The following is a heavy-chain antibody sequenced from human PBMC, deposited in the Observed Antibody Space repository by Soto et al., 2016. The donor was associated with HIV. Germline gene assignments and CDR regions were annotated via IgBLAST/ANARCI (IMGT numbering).Heavy chain of an antibody. Sequence: EVQLVESGGDLVQPGGSLRLSCAASGFTFSNYWMHWVRQAPGKGLVWVSRINSDGSSTSYADSVKGRFTISRDNAKNTLYLQMNSLRVEDTAVYYCARDAGSRWSRGYFDYCGQGTLVTVSS. V-gene: IGHV3-74*01. CDR3: ARDAGSRWSRGYFDY. CDR1: GFTFSNYW. CDR2: INSDGSST. J-gene: IGHJ4*02. D-gene: IGHD6-13*01.